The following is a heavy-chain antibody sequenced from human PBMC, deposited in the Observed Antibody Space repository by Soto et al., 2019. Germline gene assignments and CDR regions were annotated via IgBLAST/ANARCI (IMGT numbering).Heavy chain of an antibody. V-gene: IGHV3-21*01. D-gene: IGHD2-15*01. CDR2: ISSSGTYI. CDR1: GVTFITYS. Sequence: GGSLRLSCAASGVTFITYSMNWVRQATGKGLEWVSSISSSGTYIHCADSLKGRFTISRDNAKNSLYLQMISLRAEDTAVYYCARCSRNSCYSYGVDVWGQGATVTVSS. J-gene: IGHJ6*02. CDR3: ARCSRNSCYSYGVDV.